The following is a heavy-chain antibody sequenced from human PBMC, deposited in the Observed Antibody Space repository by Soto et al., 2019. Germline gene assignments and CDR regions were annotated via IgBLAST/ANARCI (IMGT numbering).Heavy chain of an antibody. Sequence: GGSLGLSCAASGFTFSSYAMSWVRQAPGKGLEWVSAISGSGGSTYYADSVKGRFTISRDNSKNTLYLQMNSLRAEDTAVYYCAKLPYNWNDVVHCYGMDVWGQGTAVTVSS. D-gene: IGHD1-1*01. CDR2: ISGSGGST. J-gene: IGHJ6*02. V-gene: IGHV3-23*01. CDR3: AKLPYNWNDVVHCYGMDV. CDR1: GFTFSSYA.